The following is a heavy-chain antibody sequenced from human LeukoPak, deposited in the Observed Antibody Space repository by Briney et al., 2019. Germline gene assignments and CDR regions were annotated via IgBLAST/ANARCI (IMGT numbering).Heavy chain of an antibody. CDR3: AKARYSSSWYEIDY. CDR1: GFTFSSYS. J-gene: IGHJ4*02. Sequence: GGSLRLSCAASGFTFSSYSMNWVRQAPGKGLEWVSSISSSSSYIYYADSVKGRFTISRDNAKNSLYLQMNSLRAEDTAVYYCAKARYSSSWYEIDYWGQGTLVTVSS. CDR2: ISSSSSYI. D-gene: IGHD6-13*01. V-gene: IGHV3-21*04.